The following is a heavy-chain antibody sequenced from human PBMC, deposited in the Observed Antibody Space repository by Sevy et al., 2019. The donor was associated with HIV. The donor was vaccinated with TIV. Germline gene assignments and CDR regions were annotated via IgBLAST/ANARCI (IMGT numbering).Heavy chain of an antibody. V-gene: IGHV3-53*01. D-gene: IGHD6-13*01. CDR2: IYSGGST. CDR1: GFTVSSNY. J-gene: IGHJ6*03. Sequence: GGSLRLSCAASGFTVSSNYMSWVRQAPGKGLGWVSVIYSGGSTYYADSVKGRFTISRDNSKNTLYLQMNSLRAEDTAGYYCAGDYSSSWYGPGYYYMDVWGKGTTVTVSS. CDR3: AGDYSSSWYGPGYYYMDV.